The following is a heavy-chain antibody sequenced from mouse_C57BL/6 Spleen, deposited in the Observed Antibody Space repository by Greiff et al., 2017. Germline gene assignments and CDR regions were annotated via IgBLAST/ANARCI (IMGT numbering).Heavy chain of an antibody. CDR2: ISSGSSTI. CDR1: GFTFSDYG. Sequence: EVQLQESGGGLVKPGGSLKLSCAASGFTFSDYGMHWVRQAPEKGLEWVAYISSGSSTIYYADTVKGRFTISRDNAKNTLFLQMTSLRSEDTAMYYCAREDYYGSAFAYWGQGTLVTVSA. CDR3: AREDYYGSAFAY. J-gene: IGHJ3*01. V-gene: IGHV5-17*01. D-gene: IGHD1-1*01.